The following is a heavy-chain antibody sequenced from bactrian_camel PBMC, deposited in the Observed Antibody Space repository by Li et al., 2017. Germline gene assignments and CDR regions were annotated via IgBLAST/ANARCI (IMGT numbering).Heavy chain of an antibody. V-gene: IGHV3S6*01. J-gene: IGHJ4*01. CDR2: VFPDGDAT. D-gene: IGHD3*01. CDR3: AARRSSSGGVWRPLVGSGYDF. Sequence: HVQLVESGGGLVLPGGSLRLSCAASGFGFSRAYMHWVRQAPGKGLEWVAQVFPDGDATYYQESVKGRFTISRDNALTTLNLEMNNLKPEDTGTYYCAARRSSSGGVWRPLVGSGYDFWGQGTQVTVS. CDR1: GFGFSRAY.